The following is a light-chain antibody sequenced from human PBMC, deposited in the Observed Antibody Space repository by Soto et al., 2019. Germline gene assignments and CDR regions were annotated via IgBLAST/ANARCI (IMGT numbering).Light chain of an antibody. CDR1: SSNIGAGYD. J-gene: IGLJ3*02. CDR2: GNS. Sequence: QSVLTQPPSVSGAPGQRVTISCTGSSSNIGAGYDVHWSQQLPGTAPKLLIYGNSNRPSGVPDRFSGSKSGTSASLAITGLQAEDESDYYCQSYYSSLSGWVFGGGTKLTVL. CDR3: QSYYSSLSGWV. V-gene: IGLV1-40*01.